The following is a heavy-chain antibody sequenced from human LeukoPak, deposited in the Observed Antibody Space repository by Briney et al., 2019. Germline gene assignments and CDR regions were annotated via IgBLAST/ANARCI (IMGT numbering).Heavy chain of an antibody. J-gene: IGHJ5*02. CDR3: ARGGYCSSTSCPPVGWFDP. D-gene: IGHD2-2*01. V-gene: IGHV3-21*01. CDR1: GFTFSSYS. Sequence: WGSLRLSCAASGFTFSSYSMNWVRQAPGKGLEWVSSISSSSSYIYYADSVKGRFTISRDNAKNSLYLQMNSLRAEDTAVYYCARGGYCSSTSCPPVGWFDPWGQGTLVTVSS. CDR2: ISSSSSYI.